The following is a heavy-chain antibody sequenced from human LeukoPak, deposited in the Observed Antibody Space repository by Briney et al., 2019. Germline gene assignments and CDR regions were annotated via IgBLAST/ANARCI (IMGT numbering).Heavy chain of an antibody. J-gene: IGHJ4*02. D-gene: IGHD3-9*01. CDR3: ARAAPTHYDILTGYRYYFDY. V-gene: IGHV4-61*01. CDR1: GGSVSSGSYY. CDR2: IYYSGST. Sequence: SETLSLTCTVSGGSVSSGSYYWSWIRQPPGKGLEWIGYIYYSGSTNYNPSLKSRVTISVDRSKNQFSLKLSSVTAADTAVYYCARAAPTHYDILTGYRYYFDYWGQGTLVTVSS.